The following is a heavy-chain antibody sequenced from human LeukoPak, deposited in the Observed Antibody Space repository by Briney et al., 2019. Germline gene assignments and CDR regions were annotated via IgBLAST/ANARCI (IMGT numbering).Heavy chain of an antibody. CDR1: GYTFTGYY. V-gene: IGHV1-2*02. J-gene: IGHJ4*02. D-gene: IGHD5-18*01. CDR2: INSNSGDT. CDR3: ARDGGTAMGVIDY. Sequence: GASVKVSCKTSGYTFTGYYMHWVRQAPGHGLEWMGWINSNSGDTNYAQKFQGRVTMTRDTSISTAYMELSRLRSDDSAVYYCARDGGTAMGVIDYWGQGILVTVSS.